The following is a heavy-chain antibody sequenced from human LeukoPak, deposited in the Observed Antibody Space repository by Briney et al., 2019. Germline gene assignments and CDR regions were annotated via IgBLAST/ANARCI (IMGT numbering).Heavy chain of an antibody. CDR3: ARNRMDFWSGFTTFDY. V-gene: IGHV4-34*01. J-gene: IGHJ4*02. CDR1: GGSYSGYY. D-gene: IGHD3-3*01. CDR2: INHSGST. Sequence: SETLSLTCAVYGGSYSGYYWSWIRQPPGKGLEWIGEINHSGSTNYNPSLKSRVTISVDTSKNQFSLKLSSVTAADTAVYYCARNRMDFWSGFTTFDYWGQGTLVTVSS.